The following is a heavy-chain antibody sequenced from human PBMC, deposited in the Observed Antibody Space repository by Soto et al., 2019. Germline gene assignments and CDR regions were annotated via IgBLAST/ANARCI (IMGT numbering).Heavy chain of an antibody. CDR1: GYTFTSYD. CDR3: ARSGFLEWFAVDFDI. D-gene: IGHD3-3*01. Sequence: ASVKVSCKASGYTFTSYDINWVRQATGQGLEWMGWMNPNSGNTGYAQKFQGRVTMTRNTSISTAYMELSSLRSEDTAVYYCARSGFLEWFAVDFDIWGQGTMVTVSS. V-gene: IGHV1-8*01. CDR2: MNPNSGNT. J-gene: IGHJ3*02.